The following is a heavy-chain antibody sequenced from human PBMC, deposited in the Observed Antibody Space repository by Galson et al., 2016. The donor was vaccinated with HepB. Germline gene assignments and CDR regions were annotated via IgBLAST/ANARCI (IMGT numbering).Heavy chain of an antibody. J-gene: IGHJ4*02. CDR1: GFTVGNNY. CDR3: ARNPGASTWG. V-gene: IGHV3-66*01. D-gene: IGHD6-13*01. Sequence: SLRLSCAASGFTVGNNYMSWVRQAPGKGLEWVSLIYGGGNTLYADSVKGRFSISRDNSKNTLYLQMNSLSAEGTAVYYCARNPGASTWGWGQGTLVTVAS. CDR2: IYGGGNT.